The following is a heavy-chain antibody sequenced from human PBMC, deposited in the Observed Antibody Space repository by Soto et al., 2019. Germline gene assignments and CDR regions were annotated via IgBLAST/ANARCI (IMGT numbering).Heavy chain of an antibody. CDR2: MNPNSGNT. D-gene: IGHD3-22*01. Sequence: ASVKVSCNASGYNFTIYDINGVRQSTGQGLEWMGWMNPNSGNTGYAQKFQGRVTMTWDTSTSTVYMELSSLRSEDTAVYYCATSYDSSGYYSRGPLYYGMDVWGQGTTVTVSS. J-gene: IGHJ6*02. CDR1: GYNFTIYD. V-gene: IGHV1-8*01. CDR3: ATSYDSSGYYSRGPLYYGMDV.